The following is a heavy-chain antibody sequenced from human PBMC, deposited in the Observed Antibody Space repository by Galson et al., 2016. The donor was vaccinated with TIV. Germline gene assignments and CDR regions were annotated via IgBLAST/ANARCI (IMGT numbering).Heavy chain of an antibody. CDR2: INAGNGNT. Sequence: SVKVSCKASGFTFIYYALHWVRQAPGQGLEWMGWINAGNGNTKYSQKFQGRVTITRDTSASTAYMELSSLRSADTAVYYCARDASGALKFFDYWGQGTLITVSS. CDR3: ARDASGALKFFDY. J-gene: IGHJ4*02. V-gene: IGHV1-3*01. CDR1: GFTFIYYA.